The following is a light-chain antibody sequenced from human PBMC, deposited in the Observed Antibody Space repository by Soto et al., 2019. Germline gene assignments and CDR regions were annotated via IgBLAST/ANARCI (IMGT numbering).Light chain of an antibody. CDR3: QSFDSSLSADV. V-gene: IGLV1-40*01. Sequence: QAVLTQPPSVSGAPGQRVTISCTGSSSNIGAGYDVHWYQQLPGTAPKLLIYGNTNRPSGVPDRFSGSKSDTSASLAITGLQAEDEADYYCQSFDSSLSADVFGTGTQLTVL. CDR1: SSNIGAGYD. J-gene: IGLJ1*01. CDR2: GNT.